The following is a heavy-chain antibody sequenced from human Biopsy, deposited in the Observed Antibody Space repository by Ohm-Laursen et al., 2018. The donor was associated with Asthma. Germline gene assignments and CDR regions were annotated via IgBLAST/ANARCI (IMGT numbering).Heavy chain of an antibody. V-gene: IGHV1-3*04. Sequence: SSVKVSCKPSGYNFISFAIHWVRQAPGQRLEWMGWVNTGNGDTKYSQRFQGRVTITRDTSASTAYMELRSLRSEDTATYYCARTYYDFLTGQVKDVFGVWGQGTMVTVSS. D-gene: IGHD3-9*01. CDR3: ARTYYDFLTGQVKDVFGV. J-gene: IGHJ3*01. CDR1: GYNFISFA. CDR2: VNTGNGDT.